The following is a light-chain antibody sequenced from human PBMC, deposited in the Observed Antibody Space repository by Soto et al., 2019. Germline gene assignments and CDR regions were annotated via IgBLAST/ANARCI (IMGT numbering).Light chain of an antibody. CDR3: QQYGTSPRT. CDR2: GAS. CDR1: QSVSTTY. J-gene: IGKJ1*01. Sequence: ESVLIQSPGTLSLSTGERATLSCRASQSVSTTYLAWYQQKPGQAPRLLIYGASSRATGIPDRFSGSGSGTDFTLTISRLEPEDFAVYYCQQYGTSPRTFGQGTKVDIK. V-gene: IGKV3-20*01.